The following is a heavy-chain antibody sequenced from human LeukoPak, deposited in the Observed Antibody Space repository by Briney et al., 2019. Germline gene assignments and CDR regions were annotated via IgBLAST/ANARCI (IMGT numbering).Heavy chain of an antibody. CDR3: AKDALEEMTGISDY. J-gene: IGHJ4*02. V-gene: IGHV3-30*18. CDR1: GFTFSSYG. D-gene: IGHD5-24*01. CDR2: ISYDGSNK. Sequence: GGSLRLSCAASGFTFSSYGMHWVRQAPGKGLEWVAVISYDGSNKYYADSVKGRFTISRDNSKKTLYLQMNSLRAEDTAVYYCAKDALEEMTGISDYWGQGTLVTVSS.